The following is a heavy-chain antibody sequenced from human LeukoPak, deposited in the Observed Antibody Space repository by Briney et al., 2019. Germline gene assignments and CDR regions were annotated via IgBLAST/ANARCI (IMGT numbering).Heavy chain of an antibody. CDR1: GFTFNSYG. CDR2: ISYDETDK. V-gene: IGHV3-30*18. D-gene: IGHD6-19*01. Sequence: GGSLRLSCAASGFTFNSYGMHWVRQAPGKGLEWVAVISYDETDKYYADSVKGRFTVSRDNSKNTLYPQMNSLRAEDTAVYYCAKRYSSGWYYLDYWGQETLVTVSS. J-gene: IGHJ4*02. CDR3: AKRYSSGWYYLDY.